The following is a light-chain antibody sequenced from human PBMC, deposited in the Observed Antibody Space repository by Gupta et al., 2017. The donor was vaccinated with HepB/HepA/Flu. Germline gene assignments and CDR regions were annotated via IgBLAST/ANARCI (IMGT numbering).Light chain of an antibody. CDR2: DVN. V-gene: IGLV2-14*03. J-gene: IGLJ2*01. Sequence: QTALTQPASVAGSPGQSITLPCTGTSNDVDDYDHVSWYQQHPGKVPKLLIYDVNNRPSGVSDRFSGAKSGNMAFLTISGLQAEDEADYYCSSYTRTGTLIFGGGTKLTVL. CDR3: SSYTRTGTLI. CDR1: SNDVDDYDH.